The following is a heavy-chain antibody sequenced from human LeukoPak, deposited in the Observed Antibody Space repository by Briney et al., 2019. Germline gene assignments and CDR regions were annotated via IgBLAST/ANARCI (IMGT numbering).Heavy chain of an antibody. CDR3: ARGVGQLGIYYFDY. Sequence: QTGGSLRLSCAASGFTFSSYAMHWVRQAPGKGLEWVAVISYDGSNKYYADSVKGRFTISRDNSKNTLYLQMNSLRAEDTAVYYCARGVGQLGIYYFDYWGQGTLVTVSS. V-gene: IGHV3-30-3*01. CDR1: GFTFSSYA. J-gene: IGHJ4*02. CDR2: ISYDGSNK. D-gene: IGHD2-2*01.